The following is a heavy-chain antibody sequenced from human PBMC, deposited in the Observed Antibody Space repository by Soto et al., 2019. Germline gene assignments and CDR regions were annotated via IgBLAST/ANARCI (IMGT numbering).Heavy chain of an antibody. CDR1: GFIFYNYA. CDR2: ISASGSST. Sequence: SLRLSCAASGFIFYNYAMTWVRQAPGKWLEWVSAISASGSSTYYADSVKGRFTISRDNSKNTLYLQMSSLRADDTAVYYCAKDRYISSIEPPEIDYWGQGTPVTVSS. D-gene: IGHD6-13*01. CDR3: AKDRYISSIEPPEIDY. J-gene: IGHJ4*02. V-gene: IGHV3-23*01.